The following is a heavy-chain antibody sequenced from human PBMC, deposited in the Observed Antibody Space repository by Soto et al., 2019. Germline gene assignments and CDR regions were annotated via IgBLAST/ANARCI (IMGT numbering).Heavy chain of an antibody. D-gene: IGHD6-13*01. J-gene: IGHJ5*02. CDR3: AKGYSSSWRYYWVDP. CDR1: GFTFSSYA. V-gene: IGHV3-23*01. CDR2: ISGSGGST. Sequence: EVQLLESGGGLVQPGGSLRLSCAASGFTFSSYAMSWVRQAPGKGLEWVSAISGSGGSTYYADSAKGRFTVSRDNPKSTLYLQMNSLRGEDTAVYYCAKGYSSSWRYYWVDPGGQGTLVPVS.